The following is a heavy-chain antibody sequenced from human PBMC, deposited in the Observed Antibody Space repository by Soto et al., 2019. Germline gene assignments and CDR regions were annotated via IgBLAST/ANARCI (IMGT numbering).Heavy chain of an antibody. V-gene: IGHV1-18*01. CDR2: ISAYNGDR. D-gene: IGHD2-15*01. CDR3: ARVDDIVVVAADY. Sequence: QVQLVQSGGEVKKPGASVKVSCKASGYTFTSYGISWVRQAPGQGRERMGWISAYNGDRDHAQKLQGRVTMTTDTSTSTAYMELRSLRSDDTAVYYSARVDDIVVVAADYWGQGTLVTVSS. CDR1: GYTFTSYG. J-gene: IGHJ4*02.